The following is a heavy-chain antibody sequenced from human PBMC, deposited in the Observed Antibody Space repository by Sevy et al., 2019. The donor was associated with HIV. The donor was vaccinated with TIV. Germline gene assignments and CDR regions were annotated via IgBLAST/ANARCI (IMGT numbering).Heavy chain of an antibody. J-gene: IGHJ4*02. V-gene: IGHV3-23*01. D-gene: IGHD3-3*01. CDR2: ISASGSVT. CDR1: GFALSNYYA. Sequence: GGSLRLSCAASGFALSNYYAMHWVRQAPGKGLEWVSTISASGSVTYYSDSVRGRFTISRDNSRNTVSLQMNSLRVEDTAIYYCVKDTPFRRFTLSGMAGAHEYYFDYWGQGTRVTVSS. CDR3: VKDTPFRRFTLSGMAGAHEYYFDY.